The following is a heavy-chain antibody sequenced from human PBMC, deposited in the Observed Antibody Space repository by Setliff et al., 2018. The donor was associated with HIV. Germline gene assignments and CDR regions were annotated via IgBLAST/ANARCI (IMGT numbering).Heavy chain of an antibody. Sequence: SETLSLTCVVSDDSCTNYDWTWIRQSPGKALQWNGSISSTGTTNYNPSLKNRGTMSLDTYKTQVSLRLTSVTAADTAVYYCATRSIVGVTRGFYYYGLDVWGQGTTVTVSS. D-gene: IGHD1-26*01. J-gene: IGHJ6*02. CDR1: DDSCTNYD. V-gene: IGHV4-4*09. CDR3: ATRSIVGVTRGFYYYGLDV. CDR2: ISSTGTT.